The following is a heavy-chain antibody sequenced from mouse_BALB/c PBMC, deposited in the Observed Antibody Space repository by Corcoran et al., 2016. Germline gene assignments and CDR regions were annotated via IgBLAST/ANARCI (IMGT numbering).Heavy chain of an antibody. J-gene: IGHJ3*01. CDR2: INTYTGEP. D-gene: IGHD2-10*02. CDR3: ARRYGNYGAWFAY. CDR1: GYTFTNYG. V-gene: IGHV9-1*02. Sequence: QIQLVQSGPELKKPGETVKISCKASGYTFTNYGMNWVKQAPGKGLKWMGWINTYTGEPTYADDFKGRFAFSLETSASTAYLQINNLKNEDMATYFCARRYGNYGAWFAYWGQGTLVTVPA.